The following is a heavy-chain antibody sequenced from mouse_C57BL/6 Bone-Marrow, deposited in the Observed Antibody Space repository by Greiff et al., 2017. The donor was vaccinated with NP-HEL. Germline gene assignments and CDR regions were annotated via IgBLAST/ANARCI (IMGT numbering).Heavy chain of an antibody. CDR3: AIRDWDGGDD. Sequence: QVQLQQPGAELVKPGASVKVSCKASGYTFTSYWMHWVKQRPGQGLEWIGRIHPSVSDTNSNQKFNGTATLPVDKSSSPAYMQLSSLTSEGSAVYYCAIRDWDGGDDWGKGTTLTVSS. D-gene: IGHD4-1*01. CDR2: IHPSVSDT. J-gene: IGHJ2*01. CDR1: GYTFTSYW. V-gene: IGHV1-74*01.